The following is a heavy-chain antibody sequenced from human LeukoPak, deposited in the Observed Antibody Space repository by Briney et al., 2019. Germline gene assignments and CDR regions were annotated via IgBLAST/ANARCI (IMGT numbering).Heavy chain of an antibody. CDR2: ISSSSSYM. D-gene: IGHD1-26*01. CDR1: GFTFSSYS. J-gene: IGHJ4*02. CDR3: AREGWELPKDY. V-gene: IGHV3-21*01. Sequence: GGSLRLSCAASGFTFSSYSMNWVRQAPGKGLEWVSSISSSSSYMYYADSVRGRFTISRDYAKNSLYLQMNSLRAEDTAVYYCAREGWELPKDYWGQGTLVTVSS.